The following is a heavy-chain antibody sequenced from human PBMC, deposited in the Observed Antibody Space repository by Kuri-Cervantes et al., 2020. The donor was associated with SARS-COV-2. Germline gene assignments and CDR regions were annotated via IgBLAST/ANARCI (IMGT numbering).Heavy chain of an antibody. D-gene: IGHD3-10*01. CDR1: GGTFSSYA. CDR3: ATDFVLVRGALWFDP. V-gene: IGHV1-18*01. CDR2: ISAYNGNT. Sequence: ASVKVSCKASGGTFSSYAISWVRQAPGQGLEWMGWISAYNGNTNYAQKFQGRVTMTEDTSTDTAYMELSSLRSEDTAVYYCATDFVLVRGALWFDPWGQGTLVTVSS. J-gene: IGHJ5*02.